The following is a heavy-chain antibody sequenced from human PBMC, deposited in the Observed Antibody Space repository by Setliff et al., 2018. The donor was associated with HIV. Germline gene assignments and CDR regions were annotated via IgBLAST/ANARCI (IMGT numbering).Heavy chain of an antibody. Sequence: ASVKVSCKASGGTFSSYVISWVRQAPGQGPEWMGGIIPMYGITNYAQKFQGRVTITTDESTSTAYMELSSLRSEDSAVYYCALPYCSGGNCWSSASLPPAGWFDPWGQGTLVTVSS. CDR2: IIPMYGIT. J-gene: IGHJ5*02. V-gene: IGHV1-69*05. CDR3: ALPYCSGGNCWSSASLPPAGWFDP. CDR1: GGTFSSYV. D-gene: IGHD2-15*01.